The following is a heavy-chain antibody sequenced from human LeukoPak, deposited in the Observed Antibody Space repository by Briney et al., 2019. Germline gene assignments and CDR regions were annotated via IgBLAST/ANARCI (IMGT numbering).Heavy chain of an antibody. V-gene: IGHV3-73*01. CDR3: TTYGDYGPGSDY. Sequence: HPGGSLRLPCAASGSTFSGSAIHWVRQASGKGLEWVGRIKSKSNSYATAYAASVKGRFTISRDDSKNTAYLQMNSLKTEDAAVYYCTTYGDYGPGSDYWGQGTLVTVSS. CDR2: IKSKSNSYAT. D-gene: IGHD4-17*01. CDR1: GSTFSGSA. J-gene: IGHJ4*02.